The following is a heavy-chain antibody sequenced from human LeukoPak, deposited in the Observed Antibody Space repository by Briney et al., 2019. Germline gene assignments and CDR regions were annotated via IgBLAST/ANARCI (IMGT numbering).Heavy chain of an antibody. Sequence: QAGGSLRLSCAASGFTFGSYWMHWVRQAPGKGLVWVSRINTDGGDTIYADSVKGRFTISRDNAKNTLFLQMNSLRAEDTAVYYCAKQGARGYFDYWGQGTLVTVSS. CDR3: AKQGARGYFDY. CDR1: GFTFGSYW. D-gene: IGHD3-16*01. J-gene: IGHJ4*02. CDR2: INTDGGDT. V-gene: IGHV3-74*01.